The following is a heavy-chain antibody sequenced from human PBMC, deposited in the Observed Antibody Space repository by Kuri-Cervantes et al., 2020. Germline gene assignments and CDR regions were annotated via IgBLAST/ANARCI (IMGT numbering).Heavy chain of an antibody. J-gene: IGHJ3*02. Sequence: ESLKISCTVAGGSISSYYWSWIRQPAGKGLEWSGRVHQSNGNTNYNPSLQGRVTISLDTSKNQFSLKLSSVTAADTAVYYCARDHTWFGKLCHAFDIWGQGTMVTVSS. V-gene: IGHV4-4*07. CDR3: ARDHTWFGKLCHAFDI. CDR1: GGSISSYY. CDR2: VHQSNGNT. D-gene: IGHD3-10*01.